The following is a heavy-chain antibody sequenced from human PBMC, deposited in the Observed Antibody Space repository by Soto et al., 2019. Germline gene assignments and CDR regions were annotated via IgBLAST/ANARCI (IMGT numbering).Heavy chain of an antibody. CDR3: ARATSIAVAPKKYYFDD. CDR2: IYYSGST. V-gene: IGHV4-59*01. CDR1: GGSISSYY. J-gene: IGHJ4*02. D-gene: IGHD6-19*01. Sequence: SETLSLTCTVSGGSISSYYWSWIRQPPGKGLEWIGYIYYSGSTNYNPSLKSRVTISVDTSKNQFSLKLSSVTAADTAVYYCARATSIAVAPKKYYFDDWGQGTLVTVSS.